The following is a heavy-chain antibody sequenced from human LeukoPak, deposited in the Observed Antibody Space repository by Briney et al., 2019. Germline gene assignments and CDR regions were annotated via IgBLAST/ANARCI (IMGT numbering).Heavy chain of an antibody. CDR2: INAGNGNT. CDR3: ARDRWQQHMFDP. CDR1: GGTFSSYA. D-gene: IGHD6-13*01. J-gene: IGHJ5*02. Sequence: ASVNVSCKVSGGTFSSYAISWVRQAPGQGLEWMGWINAGNGNTKYSQKFQGRVTITRDTSASTAYMELSSLRSEDTAVYYCARDRWQQHMFDPWGQGTLVTVSS. V-gene: IGHV1-3*01.